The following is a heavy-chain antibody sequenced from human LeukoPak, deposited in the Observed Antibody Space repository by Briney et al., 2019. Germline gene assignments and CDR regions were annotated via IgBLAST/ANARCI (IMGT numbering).Heavy chain of an antibody. J-gene: IGHJ3*02. CDR3: AREYAAHAFDI. CDR1: GGSLTTSSYY. Sequence: PSQTLSLTCTVSGGSLTTSSYYWSWIRQPPGKGLEWIGYIYYSGSTNYNPSLKSRVTISVDTSKNQFSLKLSSVTAADTAVYYCAREYAAHAFDIWGQGTMVTVSS. CDR2: IYYSGST. V-gene: IGHV4-61*01.